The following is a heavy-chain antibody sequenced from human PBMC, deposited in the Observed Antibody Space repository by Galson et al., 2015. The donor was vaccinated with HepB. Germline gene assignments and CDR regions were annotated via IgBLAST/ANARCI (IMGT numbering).Heavy chain of an antibody. V-gene: IGHV2-5*02. CDR3: AHRPWGSYPDNDAFDI. D-gene: IGHD1-26*01. Sequence: PALVKPTQTLTLTCTFSGFSLSTSGVGVGWIRQPPGKALEWLALIYWDDDKRYSPSLESRLTITKDTSKNQVVLTMTNMDPVDAATYYCAHRPWGSYPDNDAFDIWGQGTMVTVSS. CDR2: IYWDDDK. J-gene: IGHJ3*02. CDR1: GFSLSTSGVG.